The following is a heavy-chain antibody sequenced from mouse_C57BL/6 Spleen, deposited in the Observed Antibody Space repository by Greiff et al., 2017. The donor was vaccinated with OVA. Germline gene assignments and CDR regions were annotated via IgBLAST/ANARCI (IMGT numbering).Heavy chain of an antibody. V-gene: IGHV1-18*01. J-gene: IGHJ1*03. CDR2: INPNNGGT. CDR3: ARGARYFDV. Sequence: EVKLQESGPELVKPGASVKLSCKASGYTFTDYNMDWVKQSHGKSLEWIGDINPNNGGTIYNQKFKGKATLTVDKSSSPAYMELRSLTYEDTADYCCARGARYFDVWGTGTTVTVSS. CDR1: GYTFTDYN.